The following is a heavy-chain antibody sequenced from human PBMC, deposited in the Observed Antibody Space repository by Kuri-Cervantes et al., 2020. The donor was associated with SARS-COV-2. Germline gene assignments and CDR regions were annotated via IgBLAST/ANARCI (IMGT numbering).Heavy chain of an antibody. CDR3: VRDPRYLARGGGFDY. J-gene: IGHJ4*02. D-gene: IGHD1-14*01. Sequence: SETLSLTCAVYGGSFSGYYWSWIRQPPGKGLEWIGEINHSGSTNYNPSLKSRVTISVDTSKNQFSLKLSSVTAADTAVYYCVRDPRYLARGGGFDYWGQGTLVTVSS. CDR1: GGSFSGYY. CDR2: INHSGST. V-gene: IGHV4-34*01.